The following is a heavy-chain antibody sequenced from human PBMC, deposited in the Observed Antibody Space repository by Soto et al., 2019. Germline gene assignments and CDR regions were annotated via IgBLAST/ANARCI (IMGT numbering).Heavy chain of an antibody. CDR3: ARYHMGLSGGSLYYYYYYMDV. J-gene: IGHJ6*03. CDR2: ISAYNGNT. CDR1: GYTFTSYG. V-gene: IGHV1-18*01. Sequence: ASVKVSCKASGYTFTSYGISWVRQAPGQGLEWMGWISAYNGNTNYAQKLQGRVTMTTDTSTSTAYMELRSLRSDDTAVYYCARYHMGLSGGSLYYYYYYMDVWGKGTTVTVSS. D-gene: IGHD2-15*01.